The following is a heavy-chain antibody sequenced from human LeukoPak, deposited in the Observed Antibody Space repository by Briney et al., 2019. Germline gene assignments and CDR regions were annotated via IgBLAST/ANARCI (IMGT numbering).Heavy chain of an antibody. V-gene: IGHV4-34*01. Sequence: PSETLSLTCAVYGESLKSYYWSWVRQPPGEGLEWIGEIYESGTTEYNPSLKSRVTISMVPSKQQFSLSLSSVTAADTAVYYCARGAWATRLGSWGLGTPVIVSS. CDR1: GESLKSYY. CDR3: ARGAWATRLGS. CDR2: IYESGTT. D-gene: IGHD2-15*01. J-gene: IGHJ4*02.